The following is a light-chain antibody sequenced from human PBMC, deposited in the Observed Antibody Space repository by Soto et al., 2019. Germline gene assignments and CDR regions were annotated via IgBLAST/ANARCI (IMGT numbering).Light chain of an antibody. CDR1: QSVNTW. CDR3: QQYSGDPWT. J-gene: IGKJ1*01. Sequence: DVQMTQSPSTLSASVGDRVTISCRASQSVNTWLAWFQQKPGKAPKVLIYRASNLEIGVPSRFSGSGSGTAFILTIRSLQPDDFATYYCQQYSGDPWTFGQGNKVEIK. CDR2: RAS. V-gene: IGKV1-5*03.